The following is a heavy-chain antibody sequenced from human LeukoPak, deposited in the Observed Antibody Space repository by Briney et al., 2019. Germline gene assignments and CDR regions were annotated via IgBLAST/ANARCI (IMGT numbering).Heavy chain of an antibody. Sequence: PGGSLRLSCAASGFTFSTYSMSWVRQAPRKGLEWVSVIFGSGRTIYYADSVKGRFTISRDNSKNTLYLQMHSLRAEDTAVYYCAKDQKPDSGYDIGYWGQGTLVTVSS. CDR1: GFTFSTYS. CDR2: IFGSGRTI. D-gene: IGHD5-12*01. V-gene: IGHV3-23*01. J-gene: IGHJ4*02. CDR3: AKDQKPDSGYDIGY.